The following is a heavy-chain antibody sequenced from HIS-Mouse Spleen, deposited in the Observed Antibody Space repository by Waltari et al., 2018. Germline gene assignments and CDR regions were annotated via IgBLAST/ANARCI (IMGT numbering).Heavy chain of an antibody. D-gene: IGHD6-19*01. J-gene: IGHJ4*02. Sequence: QVTLRESGPALVKPTQTLTLTCTFSGFSLSTSGMCVSWIRQPPGKALEWLARIDWDDDKYYSTAPKTRLTISRDTSKNQVVLTMTNMDPLDTATYYCARIAEGYTSGWYAFDYWGQGTPVTVSS. V-gene: IGHV2-70*15. CDR3: ARIAEGYTSGWYAFDY. CDR2: IDWDDDK. CDR1: GFSLSTSGMC.